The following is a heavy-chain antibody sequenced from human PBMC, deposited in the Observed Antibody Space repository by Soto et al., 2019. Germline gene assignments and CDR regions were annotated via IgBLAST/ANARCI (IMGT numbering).Heavy chain of an antibody. CDR3: ARPASGGSRDAFDV. V-gene: IGHV5-10-1*01. D-gene: IGHD2-15*01. CDR1: GYKFTTFW. J-gene: IGHJ3*01. CDR2: IDPTDSFT. Sequence: ESLKISCKASGYKFTTFWLNWVRQTPGKGLEWLGRIDPTDSFTNYSPPFEGHVTISVDRSISTAYLQWNSLQASDTAIYYCARPASGGSRDAFDVWGQGTTVTVSS.